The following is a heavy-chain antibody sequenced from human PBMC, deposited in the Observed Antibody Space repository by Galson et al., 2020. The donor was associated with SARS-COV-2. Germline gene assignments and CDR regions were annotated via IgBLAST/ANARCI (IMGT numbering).Heavy chain of an antibody. CDR1: GGSIHSYY. V-gene: IGHV4-59*01. J-gene: IGHJ5*02. CDR2: IYYSGST. CDR3: ARGGSYLNWFDP. Sequence: SETLSLTCTVSGGSIHSYYWSWIRQPPGKGLEWIGYIYYSGSTNYNPSLKSRVTISIDTSKNQFSLKLSSMTAADTAVYYCARGGSYLNWFDPWGQGTLVTVSS. D-gene: IGHD1-26*01.